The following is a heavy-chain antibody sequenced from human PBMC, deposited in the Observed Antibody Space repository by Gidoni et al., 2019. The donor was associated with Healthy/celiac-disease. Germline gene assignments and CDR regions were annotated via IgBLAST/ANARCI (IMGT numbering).Heavy chain of an antibody. Sequence: QVQLVQSGAEVKKPGASVKVSCKASGYTFTSYDINWVRQATGQGLEWMGWMNPNSGNTGYAQKFQGRVTMTRNTSISTAYMELSSLRSEDTAVYYCARGRGYSYGWGYYYYGMDVWGQGTTVTVSS. V-gene: IGHV1-8*01. CDR2: MNPNSGNT. CDR3: ARGRGYSYGWGYYYYGMDV. CDR1: GYTFTSYD. D-gene: IGHD5-18*01. J-gene: IGHJ6*02.